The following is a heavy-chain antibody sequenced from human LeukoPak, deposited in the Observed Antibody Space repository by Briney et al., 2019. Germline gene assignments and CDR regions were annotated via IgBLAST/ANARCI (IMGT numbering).Heavy chain of an antibody. CDR3: ARDFSPYCSSTSCYVFDY. V-gene: IGHV1-69*04. CDR1: GGTFSSYA. CDR2: IIPILGIA. D-gene: IGHD2-2*01. Sequence: SVKVSCKASGGTFSSYAISWVRQAPGQGLEWMGRIIPILGIANYAQMFQGRVTITADKSTSTAYMELSSLRSEDTAVYYCARDFSPYCSSTSCYVFDYWGQGTLVTVSS. J-gene: IGHJ4*02.